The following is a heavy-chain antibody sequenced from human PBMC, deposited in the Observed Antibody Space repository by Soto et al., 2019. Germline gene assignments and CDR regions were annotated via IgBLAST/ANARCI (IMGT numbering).Heavy chain of an antibody. CDR1: GGSIISYY. D-gene: IGHD4-4*01. J-gene: IGHJ6*03. CDR3: ARRVTPENYYYYMDV. CDR2: IYYSGST. Sequence: SETLSLTCTVSGGSIISYYWSWILQPPWKGLEWIGYIYYSGSTNYNPSLKSRDTISVDTSKNQFSLKLSSVTAADTAVYYCARRVTPENYYYYMDVWGKGATVTVSS. V-gene: IGHV4-59*08.